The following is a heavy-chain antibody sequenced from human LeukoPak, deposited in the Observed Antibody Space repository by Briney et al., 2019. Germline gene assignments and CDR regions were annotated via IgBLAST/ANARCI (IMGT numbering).Heavy chain of an antibody. CDR1: GFTFSTYW. V-gene: IGHV3-74*01. J-gene: IGHJ1*01. D-gene: IGHD3-22*01. CDR3: ARAPSEIGGYYPEYFRH. CDR2: IKSDGGT. Sequence: GGSLRLSCAASGFTFSTYWMHWVRQAPGKGLVWVSRIKSDGGTNYAASVKGRFTISRDNAKKTVSLQMNSLRPEDTGVYYCARAPSEIGGYYPEYFRHWGQGTLVSVSS.